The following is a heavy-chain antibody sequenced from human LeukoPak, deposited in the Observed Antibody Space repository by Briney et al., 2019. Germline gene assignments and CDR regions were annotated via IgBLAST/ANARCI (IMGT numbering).Heavy chain of an antibody. Sequence: PSETLSLTCTVSGGSISSYYWSWIRQPPGKGLEWIGYIYYSGSTNYNPSLKSRVTISVDTSKNQFSLKLTSVTAADTAVYYCARDGYSSSWYPYYYYYYMDVWGKGTTVTVSS. CDR1: GGSISSYY. J-gene: IGHJ6*03. CDR2: IYYSGST. D-gene: IGHD6-13*01. V-gene: IGHV4-59*01. CDR3: ARDGYSSSWYPYYYYYYMDV.